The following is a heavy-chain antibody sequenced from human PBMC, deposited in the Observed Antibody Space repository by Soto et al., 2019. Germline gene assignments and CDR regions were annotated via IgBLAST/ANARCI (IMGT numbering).Heavy chain of an antibody. V-gene: IGHV4-34*01. CDR3: ARGTLAH. Sequence: QVQLQQWGAGLLKPSETLSLTCAVYGGSFSGYYWSWIRQPPGKGLEWIGEINHSGSTNYNPSLKSHVTRSVDTSKYQFSLKLSSVPAADTAVYYCARGTLAHWGQRTLVTVSS. CDR1: GGSFSGYY. CDR2: INHSGST. J-gene: IGHJ4*02.